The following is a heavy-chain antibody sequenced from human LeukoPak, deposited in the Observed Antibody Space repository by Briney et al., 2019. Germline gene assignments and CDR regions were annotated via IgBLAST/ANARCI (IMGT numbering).Heavy chain of an antibody. D-gene: IGHD5-24*01. CDR3: ARDRGRDGYNYDY. CDR1: GFTFSSYA. CDR2: ISYDGSNK. J-gene: IGHJ4*02. V-gene: IGHV3-30-3*01. Sequence: GGSLRLSCAASGFTFSSYAMHWVRQAPGKGLEWVAVISYDGSNKYYADSVKGRFTISGDNSKNTLYLQMNSLRAEDTAVYYCARDRGRDGYNYDYWGQGTLVTVSS.